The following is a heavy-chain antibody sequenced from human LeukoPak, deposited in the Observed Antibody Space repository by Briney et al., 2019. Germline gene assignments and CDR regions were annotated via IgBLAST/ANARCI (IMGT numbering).Heavy chain of an antibody. V-gene: IGHV4-38-2*01. J-gene: IGHJ4*02. CDR2: IYHSGST. CDR3: ARGGCSSTSCYSSFDY. CDR1: GYSLSSGYY. Sequence: PSETLSLTCAVSGYSLSSGYYWGWIRQPPGKGVEWIGSIYHSGSTYYNPSLKSRVTISVDTSKNQFSLKLSSVTAADTAVYYCARGGCSSTSCYSSFDYWGQGTLVTVSS. D-gene: IGHD2-2*01.